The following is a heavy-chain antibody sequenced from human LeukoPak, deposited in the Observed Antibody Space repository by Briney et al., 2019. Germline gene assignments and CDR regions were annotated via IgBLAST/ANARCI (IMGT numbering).Heavy chain of an antibody. Sequence: SETLSLTCTVSGGSISSSSYYWGWIRQPPGKGLEWIGSIYYSGSTHYNPSLKSRVTISVDTSKNQFSLKLSSVTAADTAVYYCARRGGNSVRAHFDYWGQGTLVTVSS. CDR1: GGSISSSSYY. D-gene: IGHD4-23*01. V-gene: IGHV4-39*01. J-gene: IGHJ4*02. CDR2: IYYSGST. CDR3: ARRGGNSVRAHFDY.